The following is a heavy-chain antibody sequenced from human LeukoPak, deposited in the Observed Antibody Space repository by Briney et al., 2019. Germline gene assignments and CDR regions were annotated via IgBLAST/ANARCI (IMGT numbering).Heavy chain of an antibody. Sequence: SETLSLTCTVSGGSISSSSYYWGWIRQPPGKGLEWIGSIYYSGSTYYNPSLKSRVTISVDTSKNQFSLKLSSVTAADTAVYYCARDRAVAAPRFDYWGQGTLVTVSS. D-gene: IGHD6-19*01. CDR2: IYYSGST. V-gene: IGHV4-39*02. J-gene: IGHJ4*02. CDR3: ARDRAVAAPRFDY. CDR1: GGSISSSSYY.